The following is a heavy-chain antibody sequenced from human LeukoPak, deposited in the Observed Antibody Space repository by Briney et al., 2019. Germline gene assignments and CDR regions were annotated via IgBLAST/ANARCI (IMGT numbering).Heavy chain of an antibody. V-gene: IGHV4-38-2*01. D-gene: IGHD3-9*01. CDR1: GYSISSGYY. CDR3: ARNYDIWGGFDP. Sequence: SETLSLTCAVSGYSISSGYYWGWIRQPPGKGLAWIGSIYHSGSTYYNPSLKSRVTISVDTSKNQFSLKLSSVTAADTAVYYCARNYDIWGGFDPWGQGTLVTVSS. J-gene: IGHJ5*02. CDR2: IYHSGST.